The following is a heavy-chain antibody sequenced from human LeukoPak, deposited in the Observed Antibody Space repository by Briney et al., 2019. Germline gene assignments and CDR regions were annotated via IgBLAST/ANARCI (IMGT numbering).Heavy chain of an antibody. V-gene: IGHV3-43*01. J-gene: IGHJ6*03. Sequence: GGSLRLSCAASGFTFDGYTMHWVRQAPGKGLEWVSLISWDGDNTYYADSVKGRFTISRDNSKNSLYLQMNSLRAEDTAVYYCAKGSGWEVSYYYYYMDVWGKGTTVTISS. CDR2: ISWDGDNT. CDR1: GFTFDGYT. CDR3: AKGSGWEVSYYYYYMDV. D-gene: IGHD1-26*01.